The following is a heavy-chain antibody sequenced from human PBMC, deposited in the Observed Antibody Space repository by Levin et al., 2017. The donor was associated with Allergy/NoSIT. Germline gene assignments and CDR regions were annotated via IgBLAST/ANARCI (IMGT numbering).Heavy chain of an antibody. D-gene: IGHD3-22*01. CDR3: ARGGKRSNNHYYHSNNGPWSYSVELDY. Sequence: ESLKISCAVYGGSFSGYYWSWIRQPPGKGLEWIGEINHSGSTNYNPSLKSRVTISVDTSKNQFSLKLSSVTAADTAVYYCARGGKRSNNHYYHSNNGPWSYSVELDYWGQGTLVTVSS. V-gene: IGHV4-34*01. CDR1: GGSFSGYY. CDR2: INHSGST. J-gene: IGHJ4*02.